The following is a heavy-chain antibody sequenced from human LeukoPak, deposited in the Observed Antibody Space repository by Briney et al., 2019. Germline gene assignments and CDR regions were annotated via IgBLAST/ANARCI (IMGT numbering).Heavy chain of an antibody. D-gene: IGHD6-6*01. CDR3: ARDILYSSSHRGVDYYYYMDV. J-gene: IGHJ6*03. V-gene: IGHV3-7*01. CDR1: GFTFSSYW. Sequence: PGGSLRLSCAASGFTFSSYWMSWVRQAPGKGLEWVANIKQDGSEKYYVDSVKGRFTISRDNAKNSLYLQMNSLRVEDTAVYYCARDILYSSSHRGVDYYYYMDVWGKGTTVTVSS. CDR2: IKQDGSEK.